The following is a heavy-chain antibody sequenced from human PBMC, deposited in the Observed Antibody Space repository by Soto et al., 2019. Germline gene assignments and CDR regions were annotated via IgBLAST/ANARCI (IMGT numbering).Heavy chain of an antibody. V-gene: IGHV3-11*05. Sequence: QVQLVESGGGLVKPGGSLRLSCAASGFTFSDYYMSWIRQAPGKGLEWVSYIGGSSTYINYVDAVKGRFTVSRDNAKNSRYLQMDSLRAEDTAVYYCARARSMTRREGMDVWGQGTTVTVSS. CDR3: ARARSMTRREGMDV. D-gene: IGHD1-26*01. CDR1: GFTFSDYY. J-gene: IGHJ6*02. CDR2: IGGSSTYI.